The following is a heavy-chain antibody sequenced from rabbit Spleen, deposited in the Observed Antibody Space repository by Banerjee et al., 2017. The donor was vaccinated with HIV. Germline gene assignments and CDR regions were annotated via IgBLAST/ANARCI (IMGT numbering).Heavy chain of an antibody. Sequence: QSLEESGGGLVQPEGSLTLTCKASGFSFSSGDYICWVRQAPGKGLEWISCIAGSGSGFTYSATWATGRFTISKTSSTTVTLQMTSLTVADTATYFCARDTGTGFSSYGMDLWGPGTLVTVS. D-gene: IGHD7-1*01. CDR3: ARDTGTGFSSYGMDL. V-gene: IGHV1S40*01. CDR1: GFSFSSGDY. J-gene: IGHJ6*01. CDR2: IAGSGSGFT.